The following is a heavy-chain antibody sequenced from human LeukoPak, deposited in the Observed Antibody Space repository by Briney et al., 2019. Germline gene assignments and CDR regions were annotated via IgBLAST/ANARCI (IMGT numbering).Heavy chain of an antibody. CDR3: AKADSGWFDHAH. CDR1: GFTFHSYA. J-gene: IGHJ4*02. V-gene: IGHV3-23*01. Sequence: PGGSLRLSCAASGFTFHSYAMSWVRQAPGKGLEWVSSISNSGGSTNFADPVKGRFTISRDNSRDTLYLQMSSLRVEDTAMYYCAKADSGWFDHAHWGRGTLVTVSS. CDR2: ISNSGGST. D-gene: IGHD6-19*01.